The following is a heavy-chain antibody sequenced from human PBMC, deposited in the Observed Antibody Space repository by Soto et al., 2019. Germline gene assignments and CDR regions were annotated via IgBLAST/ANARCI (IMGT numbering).Heavy chain of an antibody. Sequence: QVQLVQSGAEVKKPGSSVKVSCKASGGTFGSYTITWVRQAPGQGLEWVGRIIPILGIANYAQKFQGRVTLIADKSTSTAYMELSSLRTEDTAVFYCARGRGTGTNSYYYGMDDWGQGTTVTVSS. CDR1: GGTFGSYT. D-gene: IGHD1-1*01. V-gene: IGHV1-69*02. CDR3: ARGRGTGTNSYYYGMDD. CDR2: IIPILGIA. J-gene: IGHJ6*02.